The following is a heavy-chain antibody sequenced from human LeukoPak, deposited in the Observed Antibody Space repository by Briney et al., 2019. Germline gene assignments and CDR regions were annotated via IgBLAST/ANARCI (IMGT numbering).Heavy chain of an antibody. D-gene: IGHD1-26*01. CDR2: IKTDGSGT. CDR1: GFTFSGYW. V-gene: IGHV3-74*01. Sequence: PGGSLRLSCATSGFTFSGYWMHWVRQAPGKGLVWVSRIKTDGSGTTYGDSVKGRFTISRDNAKKTLYLQMNSLRVEDMAVYYCVRTRVGAVPPFDSWGQGTLVTVSS. CDR3: VRTRVGAVPPFDS. J-gene: IGHJ4*02.